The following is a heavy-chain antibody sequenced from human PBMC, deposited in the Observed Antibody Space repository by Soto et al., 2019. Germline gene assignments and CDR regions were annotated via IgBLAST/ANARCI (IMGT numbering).Heavy chain of an antibody. V-gene: IGHV1-69*12. CDR1: GGTFSTYA. CDR3: ASGIQLWLRRINTGYSG. Sequence: QVQLVQSGAEVKKPESSVKVSCKAPGGTFSTYAISWVRQAPGQGLEWMGGIIPMFGTANYAQRFQDRVTITADESTNTVDMELSSLRSEATAVYFCASGIQLWLRRINTGYSGWGQGTLVTVSS. J-gene: IGHJ4*02. CDR2: IIPMFGTA. D-gene: IGHD5-18*01.